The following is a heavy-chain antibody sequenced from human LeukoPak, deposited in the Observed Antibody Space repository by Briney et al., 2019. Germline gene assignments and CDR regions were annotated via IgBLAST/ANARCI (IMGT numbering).Heavy chain of an antibody. D-gene: IGHD3-10*01. J-gene: IGHJ4*02. Sequence: ASVKVSCKASGYTFTSYYMHWVRQAPGQGLEWMGIINPSGGSTSYAQKFQGRVTMTRDTSTSTVYMELSSRRSEDTAVYYCARVGVRGGYFDYWGQGTLVTVSS. CDR3: ARVGVRGGYFDY. V-gene: IGHV1-46*01. CDR1: GYTFTSYY. CDR2: INPSGGST.